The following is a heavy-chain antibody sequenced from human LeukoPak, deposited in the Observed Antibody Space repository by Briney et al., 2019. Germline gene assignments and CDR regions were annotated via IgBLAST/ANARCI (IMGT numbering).Heavy chain of an antibody. CDR3: AKDLSKITTILVSPSDAFDI. Sequence: GGSLRLSCAASEFTFSIYAMSWVRQAPGKGLEWVSGIGGSGGSTYYADSVKGRFTISRDNSKNTLYLQMNSLRAEDTAVYYCAKDLSKITTILVSPSDAFDIWGQGTMVTVSS. J-gene: IGHJ3*02. CDR2: IGGSGGST. V-gene: IGHV3-23*01. D-gene: IGHD3-22*01. CDR1: EFTFSIYA.